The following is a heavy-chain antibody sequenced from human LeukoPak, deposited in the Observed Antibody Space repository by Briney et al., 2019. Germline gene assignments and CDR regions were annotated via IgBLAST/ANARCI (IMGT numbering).Heavy chain of an antibody. J-gene: IGHJ4*02. CDR2: ISSSGSTT. D-gene: IGHD3-22*01. CDR1: GFTFNNYE. V-gene: IGHV3-48*03. Sequence: GGSLRLSCAASGFTFNNYEMNWVRQAPGKGLEWISYISSSGSTTYYADSVKGRFTISRDNVKNSLYLQTASLRAEDTAVYYCARDAYFDKLDYWGQGTLVTVSS. CDR3: ARDAYFDKLDY.